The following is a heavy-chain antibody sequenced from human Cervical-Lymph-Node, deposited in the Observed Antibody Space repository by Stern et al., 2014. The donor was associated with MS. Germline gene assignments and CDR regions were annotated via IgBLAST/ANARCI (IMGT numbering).Heavy chain of an antibody. J-gene: IGHJ4*02. CDR1: GFTFSSHA. CDR3: ARGRGGAAGRYFDY. V-gene: IGHV3-64*01. D-gene: IGHD6-13*01. Sequence: EVQLVESGGALVQPGGSLRLSCAASGFTFSSHAMHWVRQAPGTGLECVSTSSDNGSRTYHANSVKGRFTISRDNPKNTLYLQLGSLRTEDMAVYYCARGRGGAAGRYFDYWGQGTLVTVSS. CDR2: SSDNGSRT.